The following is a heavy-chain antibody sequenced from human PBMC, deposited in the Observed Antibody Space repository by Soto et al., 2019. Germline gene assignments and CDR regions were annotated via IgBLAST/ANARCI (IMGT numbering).Heavy chain of an antibody. Sequence: XSVKVSCKASGSTFTRYGISWVRQAPGQGLEWMXWISAXNGNTNYAQKXXGRVTMTXXXSKSTAYMELRSLRSDHTAVYYCVALGGRVDIWGQGTMVTVSS. D-gene: IGHD3-16*01. J-gene: IGHJ3*02. CDR2: ISAXNGNT. CDR3: VALGGRVDI. V-gene: IGHV1-18*01. CDR1: GSTFTRYG.